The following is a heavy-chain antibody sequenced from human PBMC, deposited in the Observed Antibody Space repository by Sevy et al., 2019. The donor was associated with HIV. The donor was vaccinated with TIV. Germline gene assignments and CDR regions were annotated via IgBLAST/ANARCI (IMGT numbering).Heavy chain of an antibody. Sequence: GGSLRLSCAASGFTFSTYTMNWVRQAPGKGLEWVSSISSSSSYIYYADSVKGRFTISRDNAKNSLYLQMNSLRVEDTAVYYCAKAAVTGPLDYWGQGTLVTVSS. V-gene: IGHV3-21*01. CDR2: ISSSSSYI. CDR3: AKAAVTGPLDY. CDR1: GFTFSTYT. D-gene: IGHD6-13*01. J-gene: IGHJ4*02.